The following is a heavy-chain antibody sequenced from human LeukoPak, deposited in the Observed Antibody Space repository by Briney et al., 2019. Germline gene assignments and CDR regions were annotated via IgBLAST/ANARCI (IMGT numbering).Heavy chain of an antibody. D-gene: IGHD6-6*01. CDR1: GYTFTSYA. Sequence: ASVKVSCKASGYTFTSYAMHWVRQAPGQRLEWMGWINAYNGNKVYAQELQGRVTMTTDTSTSTAYMELRSLRSDDTAVYYCARDRWSSSSSEGALDIWGQGTMVTVSS. J-gene: IGHJ3*02. CDR3: ARDRWSSSSSEGALDI. CDR2: INAYNGNK. V-gene: IGHV1-18*01.